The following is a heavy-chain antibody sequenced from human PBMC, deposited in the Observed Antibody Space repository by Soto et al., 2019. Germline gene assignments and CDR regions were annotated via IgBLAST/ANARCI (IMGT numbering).Heavy chain of an antibody. CDR1: GYTFTGYY. Sequence: ASVKVSCKASGYTFTGYYMHWVRQAPGQGLEGMGWINPNSGGTNYAQKFQGWVTMTRDTSISTAYMELSRLRSDDTAVYYCARDRYCSSTSCYRSPNYYYHYGMDVWGQWTTVTVSS. V-gene: IGHV1-2*04. CDR3: ARDRYCSSTSCYRSPNYYYHYGMDV. J-gene: IGHJ6*02. D-gene: IGHD2-2*01. CDR2: INPNSGGT.